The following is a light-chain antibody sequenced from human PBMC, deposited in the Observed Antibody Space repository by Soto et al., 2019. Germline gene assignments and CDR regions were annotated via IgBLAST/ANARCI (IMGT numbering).Light chain of an antibody. CDR2: GNS. Sequence: QSVLTQPPSGSGAPGQRVTISCTGSSSNIGAGYDVHWYQQLPGTAPKLLIYGNSNRPSGVPDRFSGSKSGTSASLAITGLQAEDEADYYCQSYDSSLSGVVFGGGTKLTVL. CDR1: SSNIGAGYD. CDR3: QSYDSSLSGVV. V-gene: IGLV1-40*01. J-gene: IGLJ2*01.